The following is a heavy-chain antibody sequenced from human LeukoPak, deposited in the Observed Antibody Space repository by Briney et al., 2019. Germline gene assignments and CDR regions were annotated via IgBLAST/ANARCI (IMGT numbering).Heavy chain of an antibody. CDR3: ARRYYYDSSGYPYFDY. Sequence: KXSCKASGYTFTSYGISWVRQAPGQGLEWMGWISVYNGNTNYAQKFQGRATITADKSTSTAYMELSSLRSEDTAVYYCARRYYYDSSGYPYFDYWGQGTLVTVSS. CDR2: ISVYNGNT. D-gene: IGHD3-22*01. V-gene: IGHV1-18*01. CDR1: GYTFTSYG. J-gene: IGHJ4*02.